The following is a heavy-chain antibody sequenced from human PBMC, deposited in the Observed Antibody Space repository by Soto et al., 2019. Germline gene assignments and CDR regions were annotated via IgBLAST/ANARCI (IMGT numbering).Heavy chain of an antibody. CDR1: GYTFTSYG. V-gene: IGHV1-18*01. Sequence: ASVKVSCKASGYTFTSYGISWVRQAPGQGLEWMGWISAYNGNTNYAQKLQGRVTMTTDTSTSTAYMELRSLRSDDTAVYYCARDPLPYSSSWHYDYWGQGTLVTVSS. CDR3: ARDPLPYSSSWHYDY. CDR2: ISAYNGNT. J-gene: IGHJ4*02. D-gene: IGHD6-13*01.